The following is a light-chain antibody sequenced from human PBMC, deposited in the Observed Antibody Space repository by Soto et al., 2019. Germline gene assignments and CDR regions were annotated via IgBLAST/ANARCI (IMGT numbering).Light chain of an antibody. J-gene: IGKJ1*01. Sequence: DIQMTQSPSTLSASAGDTVTITCRASQSISTWLAWYQQKPGKAPKLLIFDASSLTSGVPSRFSGSGSGTEFTLTISSLQPDDFATYYCQQYDSYSWTFGQGTKVEIK. CDR1: QSISTW. V-gene: IGKV1-5*01. CDR3: QQYDSYSWT. CDR2: DAS.